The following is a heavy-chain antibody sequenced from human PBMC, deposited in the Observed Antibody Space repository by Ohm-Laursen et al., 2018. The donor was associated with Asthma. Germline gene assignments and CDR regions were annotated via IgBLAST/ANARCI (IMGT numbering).Heavy chain of an antibody. D-gene: IGHD1-1*01. Sequence: SLRLSCAASGFTFSSYGMHWVRQAPGKGLEWVAVIWYDGSNKYYADSVKGRFTISRDNSKNTLYLQMNSLRAEDTAVYYCARDLGRTTGFDYWGQGTLVTVSS. CDR1: GFTFSSYG. J-gene: IGHJ4*02. CDR2: IWYDGSNK. CDR3: ARDLGRTTGFDY. V-gene: IGHV3-33*01.